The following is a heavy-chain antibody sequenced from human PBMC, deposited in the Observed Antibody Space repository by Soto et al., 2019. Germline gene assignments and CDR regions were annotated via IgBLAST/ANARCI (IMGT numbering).Heavy chain of an antibody. CDR1: DHSISSGYY. Sequence: VSDHSISSGYYWAWIRQPPGKGLEWIGSIFHSGFTYHNPSLKSRVTISIDTSKNQFSLKLTSVTAADTAVYYCAREYSSSWNWFDPWGQGTLVTVSS. J-gene: IGHJ5*02. V-gene: IGHV4-38-2*02. CDR3: AREYSSSWNWFDP. CDR2: IFHSGFT. D-gene: IGHD6-6*01.